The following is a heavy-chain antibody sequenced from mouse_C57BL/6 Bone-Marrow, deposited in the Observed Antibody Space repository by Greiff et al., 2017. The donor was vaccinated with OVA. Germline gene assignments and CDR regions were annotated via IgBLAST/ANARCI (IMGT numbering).Heavy chain of an antibody. J-gene: IGHJ3*01. D-gene: IGHD4-1*01. V-gene: IGHV1-55*01. CDR1: GYTFTSYW. CDR2: IYPGSGST. Sequence: QDQLQQSGAELVKPGASVKMSCKASGYTFTSYWITWVKQRPGQGLEWIGDIYPGSGSTNYNEKFKSKATLTVDTSSSTAYMQLSSLTSEDSAVYYCARTWGTWFAYWGQGTLVTVSA. CDR3: ARTWGTWFAY.